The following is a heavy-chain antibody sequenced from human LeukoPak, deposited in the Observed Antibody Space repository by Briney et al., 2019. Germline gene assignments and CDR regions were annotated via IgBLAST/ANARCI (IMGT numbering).Heavy chain of an antibody. D-gene: IGHD4-23*01. CDR2: ISSSSSYI. J-gene: IGHJ4*02. Sequence: GGSLRLSRAASGFTFSSYSMNWVRQAPGKGLEWVSSISSSSSYIYYADSVKGRFTISRDNAKNSLYLQMNSLRAEDTAVYYCARDREDYGGNSGLDYWGQGTLVAVSS. V-gene: IGHV3-21*01. CDR3: ARDREDYGGNSGLDY. CDR1: GFTFSSYS.